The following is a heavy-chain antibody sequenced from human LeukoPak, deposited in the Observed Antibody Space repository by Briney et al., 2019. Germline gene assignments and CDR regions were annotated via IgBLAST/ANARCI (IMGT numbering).Heavy chain of an antibody. D-gene: IGHD3-10*01. J-gene: IGHJ4*02. CDR3: AKAGGSDFDY. V-gene: IGHV3-23*01. CDR2: ISGSGGST. Sequence: GGSLRLSCAASGFTFSSYAISWVRQAPGKGQEWVSAISGSGGSTYYAESVKGRFTISRDNSKNTLYLQMNSLRAEDTAVYYCAKAGGSDFDYWGQGTLVTVSS. CDR1: GFTFSSYA.